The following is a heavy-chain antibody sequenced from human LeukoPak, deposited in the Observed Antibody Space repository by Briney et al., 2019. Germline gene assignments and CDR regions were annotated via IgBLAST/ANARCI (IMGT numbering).Heavy chain of an antibody. CDR1: GYTFTGYY. V-gene: IGHV1-2*02. CDR2: INPNSGGT. D-gene: IGHD5-18*01. J-gene: IGHJ4*02. Sequence: ASVKVSCKASGYTFTGYYMHWVRQAPGQGLECMGWINPNSGGTNYAQKLQGRVTMTRDTSISTAYMELSRLRSDDTAVYYCAKYSYGFNTFDYWGQGTLVTVSS. CDR3: AKYSYGFNTFDY.